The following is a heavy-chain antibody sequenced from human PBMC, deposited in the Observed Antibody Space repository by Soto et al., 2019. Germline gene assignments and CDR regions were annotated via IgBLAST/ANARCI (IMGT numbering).Heavy chain of an antibody. V-gene: IGHV3-11*01. J-gene: IGHJ4*02. CDR2: ISDSGSLT. D-gene: IGHD1-26*01. CDR1: GFTFSSYY. CDR3: ARALVLGVGALSQ. Sequence: GGSLRLSCAASGFTFSSYYMSWIRQAPGKGLEWVSYISDSGSLTHYGDSVKGRFTISRDNAKASLYLQMDSLRAEDTAIYYCARALVLGVGALSQWGQGTLVTVSS.